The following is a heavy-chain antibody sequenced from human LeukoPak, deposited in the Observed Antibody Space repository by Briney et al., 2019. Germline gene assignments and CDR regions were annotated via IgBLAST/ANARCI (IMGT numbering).Heavy chain of an antibody. J-gene: IGHJ5*02. V-gene: IGHV4-4*02. CDR3: AREVAGTVVSWFDP. Sequence: SETLSLTCAVSGGSISSSYWWNWVRQPPGKGLEWIGYIYYSGSTNYNPSLKSRVTISVDTSKNQFSLKLSSVTAADTAVYYCAREVAGTVVSWFDPWGQGTLATVSS. CDR1: GGSISSSYW. CDR2: IYYSGST. D-gene: IGHD6-19*01.